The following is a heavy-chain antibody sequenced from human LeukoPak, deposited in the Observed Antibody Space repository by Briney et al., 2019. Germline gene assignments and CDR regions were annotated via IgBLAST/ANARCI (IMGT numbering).Heavy chain of an antibody. CDR2: IHHVWTT. J-gene: IGHJ4*02. Sequence: SETLSLTCGVSGHSLSSDYYWGCIRQPPGKRLEWIGTIHHVWTTYDNPSLKSRVAISVDTSKNQFSLKVKSVTAADTAVYYCARVFDTTMGPFDYWGQGTLVSVSS. CDR1: GHSLSSDYY. CDR3: ARVFDTTMGPFDY. D-gene: IGHD5-18*01. V-gene: IGHV4-38-2*01.